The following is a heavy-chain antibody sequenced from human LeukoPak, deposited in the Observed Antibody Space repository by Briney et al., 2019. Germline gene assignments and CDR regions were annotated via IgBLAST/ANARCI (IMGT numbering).Heavy chain of an antibody. CDR3: ASNEMATIAIAGGAFDI. D-gene: IGHD5-24*01. Sequence: GGSLRLSCAASGFTFSSYSMNWVRQAPGKGLEWVSYISSSSSTIYYADSVKGRFTISRDNAKNSLYLQMNSLRAEDTAVHYCASNEMATIAIAGGAFDIWGQGTMVTVSS. V-gene: IGHV3-48*04. J-gene: IGHJ3*02. CDR2: ISSSSSTI. CDR1: GFTFSSYS.